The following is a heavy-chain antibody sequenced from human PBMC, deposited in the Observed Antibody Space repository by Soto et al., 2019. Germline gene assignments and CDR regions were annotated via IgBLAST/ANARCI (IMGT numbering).Heavy chain of an antibody. CDR1: GYTFTSYG. Sequence: ASVKVSCKASGYTFTSYGISWVRQAPGQGLEWMGWISAYNGNTNYAQKLQGRVTMTTDTSTSTAYMELRSLRSEDTAVYYCAKIRGSSSWYSYDYWGQGTLVTVPQ. CDR2: ISAYNGNT. J-gene: IGHJ4*02. CDR3: AKIRGSSSWYSYDY. V-gene: IGHV1-18*04. D-gene: IGHD6-13*01.